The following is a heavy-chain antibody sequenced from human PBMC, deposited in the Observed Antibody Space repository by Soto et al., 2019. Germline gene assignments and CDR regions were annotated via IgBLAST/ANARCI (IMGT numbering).Heavy chain of an antibody. CDR2: IKQDGSEK. CDR3: ARDIVGATTVYYYGMDV. CDR1: GFTFSSYW. V-gene: IGHV3-7*03. D-gene: IGHD1-26*01. Sequence: GGSLRLSCAASGFTFSSYWMSWVRQAPGKGLEWVANIKQDGSEKYYVDSVKGRFTISRDNAKNSLYLQMNSLRAEDTAVYYCARDIVGATTVYYYGMDVWGQGTTVTVS. J-gene: IGHJ6*02.